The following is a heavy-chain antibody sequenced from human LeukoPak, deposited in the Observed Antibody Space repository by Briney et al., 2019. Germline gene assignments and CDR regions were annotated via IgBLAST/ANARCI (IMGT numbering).Heavy chain of an antibody. CDR3: AKNTQYSGYYDC. J-gene: IGHJ4*02. V-gene: IGHV3-23*01. CDR1: GFTFSSHP. Sequence: GGSLRLSCAASGFTFSSHPMTWVRQAPGKGPEWVSFISDSGGITYYADSVKGRFTISRDNSKNTLYPQMNSLRAEDTAVYYCAKNTQYSGYYDCWGQGTLVAVSS. D-gene: IGHD6-6*01. CDR2: ISDSGGIT.